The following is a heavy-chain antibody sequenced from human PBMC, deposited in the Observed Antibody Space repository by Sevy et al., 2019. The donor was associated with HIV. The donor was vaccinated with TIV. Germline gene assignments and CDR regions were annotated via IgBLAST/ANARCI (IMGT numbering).Heavy chain of an antibody. J-gene: IGHJ3*02. Sequence: GGSLRLSCAASGFTFSSYSMNWVRQAPGKGLEWVSSISSSSSYIYYADSVKGRFTISRDNAKNSLYLQMNSLRAEDTAVYYCARDRGNWNNDAFDIWGQGTMVTVSS. D-gene: IGHD1-20*01. V-gene: IGHV3-21*01. CDR2: ISSSSSYI. CDR3: ARDRGNWNNDAFDI. CDR1: GFTFSSYS.